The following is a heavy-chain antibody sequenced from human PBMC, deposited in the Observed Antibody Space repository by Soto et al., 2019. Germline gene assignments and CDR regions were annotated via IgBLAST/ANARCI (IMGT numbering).Heavy chain of an antibody. V-gene: IGHV3-33*01. CDR3: ASDGSGSYLRSDYFDY. CDR2: IWYDGSNK. D-gene: IGHD3-10*01. Sequence: QVQLVESGGGVVQPGRSRRLSCAASGFTFSSYGMHWVRQAPGKGLEWVAVIWYDGSNKYYADSVKGRFTISRDNSKNTLYLQMNSLRAEDTAVYYCASDGSGSYLRSDYFDYWGQGTLVTVSS. J-gene: IGHJ4*02. CDR1: GFTFSSYG.